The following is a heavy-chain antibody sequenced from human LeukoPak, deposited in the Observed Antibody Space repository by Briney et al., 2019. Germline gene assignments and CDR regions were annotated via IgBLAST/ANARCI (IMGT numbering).Heavy chain of an antibody. CDR2: INPSGGST. V-gene: IGHV1-46*01. CDR1: GYTFTSYY. Sequence: ASVKVSCKASGYTFTSYYMHWVRQAPGQGLEWMGIINPSGGSTSYAQKFQGRVTMTRDTSTSTVYMELSSLRSEDTAVYYCAKDQRITIFGVVIRSVVSPKAFDYWGQGTLVTVSS. D-gene: IGHD3-3*01. CDR3: AKDQRITIFGVVIRSVVSPKAFDY. J-gene: IGHJ4*02.